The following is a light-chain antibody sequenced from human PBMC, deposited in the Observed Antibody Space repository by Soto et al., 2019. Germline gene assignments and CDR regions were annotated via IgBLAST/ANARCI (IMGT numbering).Light chain of an antibody. CDR1: SRDVGAYNF. CDR3: VSYAGGTYV. CDR2: EVT. V-gene: IGLV2-14*01. Sequence: QSALTQPASVSGSPGQSITISCSGTSRDVGAYNFVSWYQQHPSKAPKLMIYEVTNRPSGISNRFSGSKSGNTASLTISGLQAEDEGNYYCVSYAGGTYVFGTGTKLTVL. J-gene: IGLJ1*01.